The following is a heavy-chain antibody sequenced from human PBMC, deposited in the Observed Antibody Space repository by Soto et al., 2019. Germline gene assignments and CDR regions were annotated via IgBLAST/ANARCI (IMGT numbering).Heavy chain of an antibody. Sequence: VGSLRLSGAASGFTFSSYSMNWVCQAPGKGLEWASYISSSSSTIYYADSVKGRFTISRDNAKNSLYLQMNSLRDEDTAVYYCAREIIRPYYYDSSGNDAFDIWGQGTMVTVSS. CDR3: AREIIRPYYYDSSGNDAFDI. V-gene: IGHV3-48*02. CDR1: GFTFSSYS. D-gene: IGHD3-22*01. J-gene: IGHJ3*02. CDR2: ISSSSSTI.